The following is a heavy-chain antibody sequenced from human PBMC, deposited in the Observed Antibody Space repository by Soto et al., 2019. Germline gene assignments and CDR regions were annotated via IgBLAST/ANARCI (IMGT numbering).Heavy chain of an antibody. V-gene: IGHV1-69*01. CDR2: IIPVFASP. D-gene: IGHD6-19*01. J-gene: IGHJ4*02. Sequence: QVHLVQSGTEVKKPGSSLRVSCKASGATFNNYPLSWVRQAPGQGLEWRGGIIPVFASPIYARNFQDRVTITADVSTGTAYMELSGLRSEDTAVYYCATSRGGSTGSILLWGQGTLVTVSS. CDR1: GATFNNYP. CDR3: ATSRGGSTGSILL.